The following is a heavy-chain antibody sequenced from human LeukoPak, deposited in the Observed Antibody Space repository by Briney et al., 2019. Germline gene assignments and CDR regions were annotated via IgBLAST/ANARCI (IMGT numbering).Heavy chain of an antibody. CDR1: GFTFSSYA. Sequence: GGSLRLSCAASGFTFSSYAMSWVRQAPGKGLEWVSAISGSGGSTYYADSVKGRSTISRDNSKNALYLKMNCLRAEDTAVYYCAKDSSYSSGWYIDYWGQGTLVTVSS. CDR2: ISGSGGST. CDR3: AKDSSYSSGWYIDY. D-gene: IGHD6-19*01. J-gene: IGHJ4*02. V-gene: IGHV3-23*01.